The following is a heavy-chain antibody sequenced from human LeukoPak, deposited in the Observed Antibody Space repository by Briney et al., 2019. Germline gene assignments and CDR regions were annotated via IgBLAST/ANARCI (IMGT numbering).Heavy chain of an antibody. CDR2: IVVGSGNT. J-gene: IGHJ4*02. D-gene: IGHD6-19*01. Sequence: SVKVSCKASGFTFTSSAMQWVRQARGQRLEWIGWIVVGSGNTNYAQKFQERVTITRDMSTSTAYMELSSLRSEDTAVYYCAAGSGSGWAVDYWGQGTLVTASS. V-gene: IGHV1-58*02. CDR3: AAGSGSGWAVDY. CDR1: GFTFTSSA.